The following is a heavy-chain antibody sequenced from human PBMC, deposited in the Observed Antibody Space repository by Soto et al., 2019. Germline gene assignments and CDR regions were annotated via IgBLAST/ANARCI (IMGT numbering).Heavy chain of an antibody. D-gene: IGHD2-15*01. V-gene: IGHV3-23*01. J-gene: IGHJ6*02. CDR3: ARGDRGGPGSPARYYYSGLDD. CDR1: GFTFSSYA. CDR2: VSAGGDMT. Sequence: DVHLLESGGHLVQPGGSLRLSCAASGFTFSSYAMSWVRQAPGKGLEWVSSVSAGGDMTYYSDSVKGRFTISRDNSNNALFLQMNCLRIEDTALYYCARGDRGGPGSPARYYYSGLDDWGQGATVTVS.